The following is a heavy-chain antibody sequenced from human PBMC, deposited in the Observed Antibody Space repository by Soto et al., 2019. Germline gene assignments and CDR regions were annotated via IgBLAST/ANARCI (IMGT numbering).Heavy chain of an antibody. CDR1: GGTFSSYA. CDR3: ARSPLGYCSGGSCQPFDY. D-gene: IGHD2-15*01. Sequence: ASVKVSCKASGGTFSSYAVSWVRQAPGQGLEWMGGIIPIFGTANYAQKFQGRVTITADKSTSTAYMELSSLRSEDTAVYYCARSPLGYCSGGSCQPFDYWGQGTLVTVSS. CDR2: IIPIFGTA. V-gene: IGHV1-69*06. J-gene: IGHJ4*02.